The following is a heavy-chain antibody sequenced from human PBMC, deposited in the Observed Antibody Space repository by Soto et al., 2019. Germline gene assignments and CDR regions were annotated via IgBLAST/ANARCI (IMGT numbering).Heavy chain of an antibody. D-gene: IGHD2-21*01. Sequence: QLVESGGGLVQPGGSLRLSCAASGFTVSSNFMNWVRQSPVKGLEWLAVLYPGPGTYYSDSVKDRFTISRDNSKNTLYLQLNRLRAEDTAIYYCARQCGGDCSNAFDLWGQGTMVTVSP. J-gene: IGHJ3*01. CDR3: ARQCGGDCSNAFDL. CDR2: LYPGPGT. CDR1: GFTVSSNF. V-gene: IGHV3-66*04.